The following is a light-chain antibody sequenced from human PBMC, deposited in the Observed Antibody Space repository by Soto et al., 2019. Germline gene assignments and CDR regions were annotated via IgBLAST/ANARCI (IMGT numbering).Light chain of an antibody. V-gene: IGLV2-14*01. Sequence: QSALTQPASVSGSPGQSITISCTGTSSDVGGYNYVSWYQQHPGKAPKLMIYDVSNRPSGVSNRFSGSKSGNTASLTISGLQAEDDADYYCSSYTSRSTHVVFGGGTKLTVL. J-gene: IGLJ2*01. CDR1: SSDVGGYNY. CDR3: SSYTSRSTHVV. CDR2: DVS.